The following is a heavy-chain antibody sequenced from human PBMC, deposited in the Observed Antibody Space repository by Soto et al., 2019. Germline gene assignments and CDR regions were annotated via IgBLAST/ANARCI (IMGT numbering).Heavy chain of an antibody. CDR2: IHYSGIT. CDR3: GRWGHQSIDY. J-gene: IGHJ4*02. D-gene: IGHD3-16*01. V-gene: IGHV4-59*08. CDR1: GGSIGSYH. Sequence: PSETLSLTCTVSGGSIGSYHWSWIRQPPGKGLEWIGYIHYSGITNYNPSLKSRVTISVDTSKNQFSLKLSSVTAADTAVYYCGRWGHQSIDYWGQATRVTVSS.